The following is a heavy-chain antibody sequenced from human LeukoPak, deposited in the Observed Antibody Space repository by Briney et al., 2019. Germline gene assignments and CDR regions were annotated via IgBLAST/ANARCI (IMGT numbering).Heavy chain of an antibody. V-gene: IGHV1-18*01. Sequence: ASVKVSCKASGYTFTSYDINWVRQATGQGLEWMGWISAYNGNTNYAQKLQGRVTMTTDTSTSTAYMELRSLRSDDTAVYYCARDVGIAVAAPGVWGQGTLVTVSS. J-gene: IGHJ4*02. CDR1: GYTFTSYD. D-gene: IGHD6-19*01. CDR3: ARDVGIAVAAPGV. CDR2: ISAYNGNT.